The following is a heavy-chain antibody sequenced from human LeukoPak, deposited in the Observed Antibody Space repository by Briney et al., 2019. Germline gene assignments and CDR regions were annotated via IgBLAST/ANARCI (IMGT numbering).Heavy chain of an antibody. D-gene: IGHD3-22*01. CDR1: GGTFSSYA. J-gene: IGHJ5*02. V-gene: IGHV1-69*05. Sequence: GSSVKVSCKASGGTFSSYAISWVRQAPGQGLEWMGGIIPIFGTANYAQKFQGRATITTDESTSTAYMELSSLRSEDTAVYYCATPTYYYDSSGYYTNWFDPWGQGTLVTVSS. CDR2: IIPIFGTA. CDR3: ATPTYYYDSSGYYTNWFDP.